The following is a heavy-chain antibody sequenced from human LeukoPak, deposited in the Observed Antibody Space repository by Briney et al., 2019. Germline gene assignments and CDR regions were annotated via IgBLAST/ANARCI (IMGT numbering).Heavy chain of an antibody. D-gene: IGHD2-15*01. CDR1: GYSFAYYG. Sequence: ASVKVSCTASGYSFAYYGISWVRQAPGQGLEGMGWIIADNGNTNYAQRLQGRLTMTTDTSTSTVYMELGSLSSDDTAVYYCARDSHRSCSGGSCRYSRRWFDPWGQGTLVIVSS. J-gene: IGHJ5*02. V-gene: IGHV1-18*01. CDR3: ARDSHRSCSGGSCRYSRRWFDP. CDR2: IIADNGNT.